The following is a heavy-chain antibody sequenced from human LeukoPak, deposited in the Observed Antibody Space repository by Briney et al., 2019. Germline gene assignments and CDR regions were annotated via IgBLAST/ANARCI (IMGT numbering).Heavy chain of an antibody. V-gene: IGHV3-23*01. CDR1: GFTFSSYA. J-gene: IGHJ4*02. D-gene: IGHD3-10*01. CDR3: AKPTYYYGSGSYFPFDY. Sequence: PGGSLRLSCVGSGFTFSSYAMSWVRQAPGKGLEWVSAISGSGGSTYYADSVKGRFTISRDNSKNTLYLQMNSLRAEDTAVYYCAKPTYYYGSGSYFPFDYWGQGTLVTVSS. CDR2: ISGSGGST.